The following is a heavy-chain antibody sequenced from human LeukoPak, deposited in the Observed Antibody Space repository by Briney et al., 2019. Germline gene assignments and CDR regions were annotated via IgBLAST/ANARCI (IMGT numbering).Heavy chain of an antibody. Sequence: GGSLRLSCAASGFTFSSFAMGWVRQASGKGLEWVSAISGNSGDSTSYADSVKGRFTMSRDNFRNTLYLQMNSLRVEDTAVYYCAKREASGTYDSFDYWGQGALVTVSS. CDR3: AKREASGTYDSFDY. V-gene: IGHV3-23*01. CDR2: ISGNSGDST. J-gene: IGHJ4*02. CDR1: GFTFSSFA. D-gene: IGHD1-26*01.